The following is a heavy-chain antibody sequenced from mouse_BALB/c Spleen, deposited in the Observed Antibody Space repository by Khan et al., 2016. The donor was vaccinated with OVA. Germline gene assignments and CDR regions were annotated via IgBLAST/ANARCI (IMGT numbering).Heavy chain of an antibody. Sequence: QVQLQQSGAELARPGASVRMSCKASGYTFTSNTMHWVKQRPGQGLEWIGYINPRSGYTNYNQNFKDKATLTADKSSSTAYMQLSSLTSEDSAVYYCARRTTGDTMDYWGQGTWVTGSA. J-gene: IGHJ4*01. CDR2: INPRSGYT. CDR3: ARRTTGDTMDY. D-gene: IGHD2-14*01. V-gene: IGHV1-4*01. CDR1: GYTFTSNT.